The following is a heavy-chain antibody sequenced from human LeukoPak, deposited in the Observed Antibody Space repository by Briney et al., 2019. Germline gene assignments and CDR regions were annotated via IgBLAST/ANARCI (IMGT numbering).Heavy chain of an antibody. J-gene: IGHJ1*01. V-gene: IGHV4-59*01. CDR3: VRDHYYDSSGYTFRH. Sequence: SETLSLTCTVSGGSMSSYYWSWIRQPPGKGLEWIGYIYYSGTTNYNPSLKSRVTISVDTSRNQFSLRLSSVTAADTAVYYCVRDHYYDSSGYTFRHWGQGTLVTVSS. CDR2: IYYSGTT. CDR1: GGSMSSYY. D-gene: IGHD3-22*01.